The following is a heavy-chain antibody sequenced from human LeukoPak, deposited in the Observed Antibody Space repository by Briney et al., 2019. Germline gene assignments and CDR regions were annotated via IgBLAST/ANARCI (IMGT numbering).Heavy chain of an antibody. Sequence: GGSLRLSCAASGFTFSSYAMSWVRQAPGKGLEWVSAISGSGGSTYYADSVKGRFTISRDNSKNTLCLQMNSLRVEDTAVYYCATDPSFITGTSGFDYWGQGTLVTVSS. CDR2: ISGSGGST. D-gene: IGHD1-14*01. V-gene: IGHV3-23*01. CDR1: GFTFSSYA. CDR3: ATDPSFITGTSGFDY. J-gene: IGHJ4*02.